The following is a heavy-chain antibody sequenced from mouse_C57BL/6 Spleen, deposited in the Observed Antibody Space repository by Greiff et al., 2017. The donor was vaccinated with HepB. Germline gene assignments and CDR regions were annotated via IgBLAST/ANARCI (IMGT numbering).Heavy chain of an antibody. CDR1: GYAFSSSW. CDR3: AGDSAVPYAMDY. V-gene: IGHV1-82*01. D-gene: IGHD3-2*02. CDR2: IYPGDGDT. Sequence: VQLQQSGPELVKPGASVKISCKASGYAFSSSWMNWVKQRPGKGLEWIGRIYPGDGDTNYNGKFKGKATLTADKSSSTAYMQLSSLTSEDSAVYFCAGDSAVPYAMDYWGQGTSVTVSS. J-gene: IGHJ4*01.